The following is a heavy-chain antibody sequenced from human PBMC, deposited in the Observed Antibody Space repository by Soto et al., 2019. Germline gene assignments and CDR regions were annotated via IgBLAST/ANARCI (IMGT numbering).Heavy chain of an antibody. Sequence: QLQLQESGPGLVKPSETLSLTCTVSGGSISSSSYYWGWIRQPPGKGLEWIGSIYYSGSTYYNPSLKSRVTISVDTSKNQFSLKLSSVTAADTAVYYCASEGVPAAMGTRGFDPWGQGTLVTVSS. CDR3: ASEGVPAAMGTRGFDP. CDR2: IYYSGST. J-gene: IGHJ5*02. D-gene: IGHD2-2*01. V-gene: IGHV4-39*01. CDR1: GGSISSSSYY.